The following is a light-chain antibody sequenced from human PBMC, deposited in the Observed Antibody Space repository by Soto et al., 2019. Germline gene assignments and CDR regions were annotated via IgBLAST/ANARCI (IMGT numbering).Light chain of an antibody. CDR2: DVS. Sequence: QSVLTQPPSASGTPGQRVTISCSGSSSDVGAYNYVSWYQQHPGKAPKFMIYDVSKRPSGVPDRFSGSKSGNTASLTISGLQADDEADYYCCSYAGTYSYVFGTGTKLTVL. J-gene: IGLJ1*01. CDR3: CSYAGTYSYV. V-gene: IGLV2-11*01. CDR1: SSDVGAYNY.